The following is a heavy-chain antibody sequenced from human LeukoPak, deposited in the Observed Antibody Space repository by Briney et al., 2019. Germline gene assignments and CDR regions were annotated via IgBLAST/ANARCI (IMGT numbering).Heavy chain of an antibody. Sequence: PSGTLSLTRGVSGGSLTTTNYWSWVRRSPGRGLEWIGEISLSGYTGFNPSLRGGVTMSLDESKNHLSLTLTSVTAADTAIYYCSRGSGPYSPSDHWGQGILVTVTT. CDR2: ISLSGYT. V-gene: IGHV4-4*02. J-gene: IGHJ4*02. CDR1: GGSLTTTNY. D-gene: IGHD1-26*01. CDR3: SRGSGPYSPSDH.